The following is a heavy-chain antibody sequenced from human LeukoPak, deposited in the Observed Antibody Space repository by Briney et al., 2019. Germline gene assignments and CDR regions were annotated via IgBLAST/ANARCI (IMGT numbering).Heavy chain of an antibody. V-gene: IGHV4-59*01. D-gene: IGHD5-24*01. Sequence: SSETLSLTCTVSGGSISSYYWSWIRQPPRKGLEWIGYIYYSGSTNYNPSLKSRVTISVDTSKNQFSLKLSSVAAADTAVYYCARAVEMATMDIWGQGTMVTVSS. J-gene: IGHJ3*02. CDR1: GGSISSYY. CDR3: ARAVEMATMDI. CDR2: IYYSGST.